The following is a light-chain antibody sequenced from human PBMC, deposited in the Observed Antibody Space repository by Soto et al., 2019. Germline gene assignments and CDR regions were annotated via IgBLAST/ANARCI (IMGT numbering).Light chain of an antibody. V-gene: IGKV3-20*01. CDR3: QQYGSSPRYT. CDR1: QSVRNSY. J-gene: IGKJ2*01. CDR2: DAD. Sequence: ELVLTQFPDTLSLSPGERATLSCRASQSVRNSYLAWYQQIPCQAPRLLIYDADSRATGIPDRFSGSGSETDFTLTIRRLEPEDFSVYYCQQYGSSPRYTFGQGTKLEI.